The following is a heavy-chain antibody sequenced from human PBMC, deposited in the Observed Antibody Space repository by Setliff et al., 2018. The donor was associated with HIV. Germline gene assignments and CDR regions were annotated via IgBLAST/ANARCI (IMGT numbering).Heavy chain of an antibody. CDR1: GASISSGSFY. V-gene: IGHV4-61*02. CDR3: ARGVTHYYGSGPFDY. J-gene: IGHJ4*02. Sequence: SETLSLTCTVSGASISSGSFYWSWIRQPAGKGLEWIGRMYLTGSTNYNPSLESRVTISVDTSKNQFSLNLSSVTAADTAVYYCARGVTHYYGSGPFDYWGQGTLVTVSS. D-gene: IGHD3-10*01. CDR2: MYLTGST.